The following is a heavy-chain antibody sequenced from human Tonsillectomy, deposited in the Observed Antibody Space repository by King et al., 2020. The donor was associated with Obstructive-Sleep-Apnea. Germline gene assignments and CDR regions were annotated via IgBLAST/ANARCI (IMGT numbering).Heavy chain of an antibody. V-gene: IGHV2-5*02. CDR1: GLSLSSNGMR. CDR3: ARPSGGTGMDV. Sequence: TLKESGPTLVKPTQTLTLTCTFSGLSLSSNGMRVAWIRQPPGKALEWLALIYWDDDKRYSPSLKSRLTITKDTSKNQVVLTMTNMDPVDTATYYCARPSGGTGMDVWGQGTTVTVSS. CDR2: IYWDDDK. D-gene: IGHD1-14*01. J-gene: IGHJ6*02.